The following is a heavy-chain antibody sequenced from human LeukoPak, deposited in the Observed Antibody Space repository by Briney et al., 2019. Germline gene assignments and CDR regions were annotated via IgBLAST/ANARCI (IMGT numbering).Heavy chain of an antibody. V-gene: IGHV1-2*06. J-gene: IGHJ6*03. Sequence: ASVKVSCKASGYTFTGYYMHWVRQAPGQGLEWMGRINPNSGGTNYAQEFQGRVTMTRDTSISAAYMELSRLRSDDTAVYYCARDTTRAYCGGDCYFDYYYYMDVWGKGTTVTVSS. D-gene: IGHD2-21*02. CDR2: INPNSGGT. CDR1: GYTFTGYY. CDR3: ARDTTRAYCGGDCYFDYYYYMDV.